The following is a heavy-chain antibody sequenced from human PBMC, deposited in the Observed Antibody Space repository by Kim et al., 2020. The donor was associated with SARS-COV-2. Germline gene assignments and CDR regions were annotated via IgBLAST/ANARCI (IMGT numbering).Heavy chain of an antibody. Sequence: SETLSLTCAVSGGSISSSNWWSWVRQPPGKGLEWIGEIYHSGSTNYNPSLKSRVTISVDKSKNQCSLKLSSVTAADTAVYYCARVPFPMVRGAGGDYWGQGTLVTVSS. D-gene: IGHD3-10*01. CDR2: IYHSGST. V-gene: IGHV4-4*02. J-gene: IGHJ4*02. CDR1: GGSISSSNW. CDR3: ARVPFPMVRGAGGDY.